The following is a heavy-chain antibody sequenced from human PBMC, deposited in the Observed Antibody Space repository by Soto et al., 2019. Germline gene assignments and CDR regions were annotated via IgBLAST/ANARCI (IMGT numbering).Heavy chain of an antibody. J-gene: IGHJ4*02. V-gene: IGHV4-39*01. CDR1: DVSIRSRSYS. D-gene: IGHD3-10*01. Sequence: SDTPSLTCTASDVSIRSRSYSWGLIGQPPGKGLEWIGSIYYSGSTYYNPSLKSRVTVSVDTSKNQFSLKLSSVTAADTAVYYCASMVRGVIMAFDYWGQGTLVTVS. CDR2: IYYSGST. CDR3: ASMVRGVIMAFDY.